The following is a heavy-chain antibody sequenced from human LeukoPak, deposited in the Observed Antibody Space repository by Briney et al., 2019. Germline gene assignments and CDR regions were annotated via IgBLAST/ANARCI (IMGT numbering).Heavy chain of an antibody. D-gene: IGHD3-10*01. CDR1: GFTFSTFW. J-gene: IGHJ5*02. V-gene: IGHV3-23*01. CDR2: ISGSGGTT. CDR3: ARDPATVRGVDP. Sequence: GGSLRLSCAASGFTFSTFWMSWVRQAPGKGLEWVSGISGSGGTTYYADSVKGRFTISRDNSKNTLYLQMNSLRAEDTAVYYCARDPATVRGVDPWGQGTLVTVSS.